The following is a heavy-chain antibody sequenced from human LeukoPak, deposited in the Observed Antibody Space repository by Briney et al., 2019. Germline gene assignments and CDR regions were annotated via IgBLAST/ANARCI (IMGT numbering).Heavy chain of an antibody. D-gene: IGHD2-2*01. J-gene: IGHJ4*02. CDR1: GFTFSAYS. V-gene: IGHV3-23*01. CDR3: AGQYCSSTSCPLHY. Sequence: QTGGSLRLSCAASGFTFSAYSMNWVRQAPGKGLEWVSAISGSGGSTYYADSVQGRFTISRDNSKNTLYLQMNSLRAEDTAVYYCAGQYCSSTSCPLHYWGQGTLVTVSS. CDR2: ISGSGGST.